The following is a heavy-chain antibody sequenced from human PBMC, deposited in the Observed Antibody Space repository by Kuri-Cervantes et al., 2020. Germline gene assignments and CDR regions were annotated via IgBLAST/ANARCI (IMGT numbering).Heavy chain of an antibody. J-gene: IGHJ4*02. D-gene: IGHD5-18*01. CDR2: INHSGST. CDR3: ARGMMDRGYSYGYFDY. CDR1: GGSFSGYY. V-gene: IGHV4-34*01. Sequence: QTLSLTCAVYGGSFSGYYWSWIRQPPGKGLEWIGEINHSGSTNYNPSLKSRVTISVDTSKNQFSLKLSSVTAADTAVYYCARGMMDRGYSYGYFDYWGQGTLVAVSS.